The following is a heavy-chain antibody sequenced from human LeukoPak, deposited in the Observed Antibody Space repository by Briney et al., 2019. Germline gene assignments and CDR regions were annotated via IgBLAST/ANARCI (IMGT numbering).Heavy chain of an antibody. CDR2: ISYDGSNK. V-gene: IGHV3-30*18. CDR1: GFTFSSYG. CDR3: AKIGLSGGDSSGYPFDY. J-gene: IGHJ4*02. Sequence: GGSLRLSCAASGFTFSSYGMHWVRQAPGKGLKWVAVISYDGSNKYYADSVKGRFTISRDNSKNTLYLQMNSLRAEDTAVYYCAKIGLSGGDSSGYPFDYWGQGTLVTVSS. D-gene: IGHD3-22*01.